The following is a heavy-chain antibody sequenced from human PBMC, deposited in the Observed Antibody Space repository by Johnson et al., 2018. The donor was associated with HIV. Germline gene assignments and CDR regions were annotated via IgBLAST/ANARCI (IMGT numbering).Heavy chain of an antibody. CDR3: ARSNWAHFDAFDI. J-gene: IGHJ3*02. D-gene: IGHD7-27*01. CDR1: GFTFSSYG. V-gene: IGHV3-30*03. CDR2: ISYDGSNK. Sequence: QVQLVESGGGVVQPGRSLRLSCAASGFTFSSYGMHWVRQAPAKGLERVAVISYDGSNKYSADSVKGRFTISRDNSKNTLYLQMNSLRAEDTAVYYCARSNWAHFDAFDIWGQGTMVTVSS.